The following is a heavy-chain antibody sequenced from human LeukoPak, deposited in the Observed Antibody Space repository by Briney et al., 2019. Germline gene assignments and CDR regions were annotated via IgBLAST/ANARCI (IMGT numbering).Heavy chain of an antibody. D-gene: IGHD6-19*01. CDR3: ASRLASSRGFDY. CDR2: IWYDGSNK. Sequence: PGGSLRLSCAASGFTFSSYGMHWVRQAPGKGLEWVAVIWYDGSNKYYADSVKGRFTISRDNSKNTLYLQINSLRADDTAVYYCASRLASSRGFDYWGQGTLVTVSS. V-gene: IGHV3-33*01. J-gene: IGHJ4*02. CDR1: GFTFSSYG.